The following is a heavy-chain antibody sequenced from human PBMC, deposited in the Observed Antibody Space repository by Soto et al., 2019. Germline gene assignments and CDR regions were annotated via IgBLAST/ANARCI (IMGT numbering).Heavy chain of an antibody. V-gene: IGHV3-9*01. CDR1: GFTFDDYA. CDR2: ISWNSGSI. Sequence: GGSLRLSCAASGFTFDDYAMHWVRQAPGKGLEWVSGISWNSGSIGYADSVKGRFTISRDNAKNSLYLQMNSLRAEDTALYYCAKAGPTEGTSAFDYWGQGTLVTVSS. J-gene: IGHJ4*02. CDR3: AKAGPTEGTSAFDY. D-gene: IGHD2-8*02.